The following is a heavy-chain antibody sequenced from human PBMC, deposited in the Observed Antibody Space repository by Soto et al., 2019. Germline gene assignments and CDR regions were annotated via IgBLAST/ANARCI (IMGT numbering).Heavy chain of an antibody. D-gene: IGHD2-21*01. CDR2: IYHSGST. V-gene: IGHV4-4*02. Sequence: GTLSLTCAVSGDSISSSNWWSWVRQPPGKGLEWLGEIYHSGSTKYNPSLKSRVTISVDKSKNQFSLKLSSVTAADTAVYYCAAGGGDGYYYYGMDVWGQGTTVTVSS. J-gene: IGHJ6*02. CDR1: GDSISSSNW. CDR3: AAGGGDGYYYYGMDV.